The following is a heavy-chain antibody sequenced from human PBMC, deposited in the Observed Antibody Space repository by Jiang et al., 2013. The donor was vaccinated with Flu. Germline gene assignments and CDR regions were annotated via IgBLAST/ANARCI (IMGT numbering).Heavy chain of an antibody. Sequence: VQLLESGGGLVKPGGSLRLSCAASGFTFSNAWMNWVRQAPGKGLEWVGRIKSKTDGGTTDYAAPVKGGFTISRDDSKNTLYLQMNSLKTEDTAVYYCTTLCDYDFWSGYPITPYYFDYWGQGTLVTVSS. J-gene: IGHJ4*02. CDR1: GFTFSNAW. CDR3: TTLCDYDFWSGYPITPYYFDY. CDR2: IKSKTDGGTT. D-gene: IGHD3-3*01. V-gene: IGHV3-15*07.